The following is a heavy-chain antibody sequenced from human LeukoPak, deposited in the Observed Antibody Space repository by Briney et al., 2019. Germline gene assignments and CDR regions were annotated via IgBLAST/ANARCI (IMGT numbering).Heavy chain of an antibody. CDR1: GYTFTSYY. CDR3: ARGSPVVPAAIDY. J-gene: IGHJ4*02. V-gene: IGHV1-69*02. Sequence: SVKVSCKASGYTFTSYYMHWVRQAPGQGLEWMGRIIPILGIANYAQKFQGRVTITADKSTSTAYMELSSLRSEDTAVYYCARGSPVVPAAIDYWGQGTLVTVSS. CDR2: IIPILGIA. D-gene: IGHD2-2*01.